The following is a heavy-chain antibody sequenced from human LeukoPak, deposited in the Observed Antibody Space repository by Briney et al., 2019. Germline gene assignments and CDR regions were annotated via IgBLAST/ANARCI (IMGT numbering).Heavy chain of an antibody. V-gene: IGHV3-30*02. CDR3: ANLGQQYSGSSG. Sequence: GGSLRLSCAASGFTFSSYAMSWVRQAPGKGLEWVAFIRYDGSNKYYADSVKGRFTISRDNSKNTLYLQMNSLRAEDTAVYYCANLGQQYSGSSGWGQGTLVTVSS. CDR1: GFTFSSYA. D-gene: IGHD1-26*01. J-gene: IGHJ4*02. CDR2: IRYDGSNK.